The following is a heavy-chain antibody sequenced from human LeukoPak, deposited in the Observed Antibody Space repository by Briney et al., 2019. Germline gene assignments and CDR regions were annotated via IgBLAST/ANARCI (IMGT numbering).Heavy chain of an antibody. CDR2: IWYDGSNK. V-gene: IGHV3-33*08. D-gene: IGHD3-3*01. J-gene: IGHJ3*02. Sequence: PGGSLRLSCAASGFIFSDYYMNWIRQAPGKGLEWVAVIWYDGSNKYYADSVKGRFTISRDNSKNTLYLQMNSLRAEDTAVYYCARERYLRFLEWPIPRGAFDIWGQGTMVTVSS. CDR1: GFIFSDYY. CDR3: ARERYLRFLEWPIPRGAFDI.